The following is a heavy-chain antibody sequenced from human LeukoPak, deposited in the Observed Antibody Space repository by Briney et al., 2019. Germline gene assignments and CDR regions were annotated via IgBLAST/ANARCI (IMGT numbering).Heavy chain of an antibody. J-gene: IGHJ4*02. Sequence: SETLSLTCTVSGGSVSSYYWSWIRQSPGRGLEWIGYIYHSGSTNYNPSLKSRVTISVDTSKNQFSLKLSSVTAADTAVYYCASNWGRNDYWGQGTLVTVSS. D-gene: IGHD7-27*01. V-gene: IGHV4-59*02. CDR1: GGSVSSYY. CDR3: ASNWGRNDY. CDR2: IYHSGST.